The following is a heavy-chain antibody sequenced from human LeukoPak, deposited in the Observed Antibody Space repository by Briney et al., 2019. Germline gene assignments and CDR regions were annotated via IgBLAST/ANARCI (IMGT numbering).Heavy chain of an antibody. V-gene: IGHV3-33*08. D-gene: IGHD6-19*01. J-gene: IGHJ4*02. Sequence: PGRSLRLSCAASGFTLSSYGMHWVRQAPGKGLEWVAVIWYDGSNKYYADSVKGRFTISRDNSKNTLYLQMNSLRAEDTAVYYCARDLHSSGWYYFDYWGQGTLVTVSS. CDR1: GFTLSSYG. CDR3: ARDLHSSGWYYFDY. CDR2: IWYDGSNK.